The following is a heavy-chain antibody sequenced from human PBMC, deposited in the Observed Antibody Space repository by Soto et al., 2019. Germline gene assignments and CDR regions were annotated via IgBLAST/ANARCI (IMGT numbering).Heavy chain of an antibody. D-gene: IGHD2-8*01. J-gene: IGHJ4*02. V-gene: IGHV4-39*01. CDR2: IYYSGST. CDR1: GGSISSSSYY. CDR3: ASPGYCTNGVCERNYFDY. Sequence: SETLSLTCTVSGGSISSSSYYWGWIRQPPGKGLEWIGSIYYSGSTYYNPSLKSRVTISVDTSKNHFSLKLSSVTAADTAVYYCASPGYCTNGVCERNYFDYWGQGTLVTVSS.